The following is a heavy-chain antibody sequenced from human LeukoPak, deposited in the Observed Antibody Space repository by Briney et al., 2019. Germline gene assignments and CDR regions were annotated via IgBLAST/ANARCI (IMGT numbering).Heavy chain of an antibody. CDR2: ISGASSII. J-gene: IGHJ3*02. CDR3: ARGTWDGDRTFDI. CDR1: VFTFSRYS. Sequence: GRSLRLSCAVSVFTFSRYSMNWVPQAPGKRLEWISYISGASSIIYYTPSVKGRFTISRDNGKYSLYLQMNSLRDDDTAVYFCARGTWDGDRTFDIWGQGAMVTVSS. V-gene: IGHV3-48*02. D-gene: IGHD5-24*01.